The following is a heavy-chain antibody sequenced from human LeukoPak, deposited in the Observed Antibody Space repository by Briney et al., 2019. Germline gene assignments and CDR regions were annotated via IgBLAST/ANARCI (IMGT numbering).Heavy chain of an antibody. J-gene: IGHJ4*02. CDR3: ARAEALKFRDFDY. CDR1: GFTFSTYS. V-gene: IGHV3-48*04. Sequence: PGGSLRLSCAASGFTFSTYSMNWVRQAPGKGLEWVSYISSSGDTIYYADSVKGRFTISRDNARNSLYLQMNSLRAEDTAIYYCARAEALKFRDFDYWGQGTLVTVSS. CDR2: ISSSGDTI.